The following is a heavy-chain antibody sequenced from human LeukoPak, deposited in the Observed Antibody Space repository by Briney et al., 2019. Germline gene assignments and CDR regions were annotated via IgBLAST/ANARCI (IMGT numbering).Heavy chain of an antibody. J-gene: IGHJ5*02. D-gene: IGHD2-2*01. V-gene: IGHV4-59*08. CDR1: GAALSEYY. Sequence: SETLSLTCAVYGAALSEYYWSWIRQPPGKGLEWIGYIYYSGSTNYNPSLKSRVTISVDTSKNQFSLKLSSVTAADTAVYYCARHLWPYCSSTSCTNWFDPWGQGTLVTVSS. CDR3: ARHLWPYCSSTSCTNWFDP. CDR2: IYYSGST.